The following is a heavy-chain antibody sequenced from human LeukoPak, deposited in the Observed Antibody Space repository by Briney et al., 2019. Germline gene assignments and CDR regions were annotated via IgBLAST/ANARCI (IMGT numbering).Heavy chain of an antibody. J-gene: IGHJ4*02. CDR2: INPNSGGT. D-gene: IGHD4-11*01. Sequence: GASVKVSCKASGYTFTGYYMHWVRQAPGQGLEWMGWINPNSGGTNYAQKFQGRVTMTRDTSISTAYMELSRLRSDDTAVYYCARDTTTVTPYYFDYWGQGTLVTVSS. V-gene: IGHV1-2*02. CDR1: GYTFTGYY. CDR3: ARDTTTVTPYYFDY.